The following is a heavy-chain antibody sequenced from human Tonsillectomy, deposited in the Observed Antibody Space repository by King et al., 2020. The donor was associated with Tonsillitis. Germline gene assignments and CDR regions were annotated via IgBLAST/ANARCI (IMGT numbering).Heavy chain of an antibody. J-gene: IGHJ5*02. CDR3: ARDLSGVGNWFDP. Sequence: QLVQSGAEVKKPGASVKVSCKASGDTFTSYYMHWLRQAPGQGLEWMGRINPSVGSTSYAQKFQGRVTMTRDTSTTTVYMELSSLRSEDTAVYYCARDLSGVGNWFDPWGQGTLVTVSS. D-gene: IGHD1-14*01. CDR2: INPSVGST. CDR1: GDTFTSYY. V-gene: IGHV1-46*01.